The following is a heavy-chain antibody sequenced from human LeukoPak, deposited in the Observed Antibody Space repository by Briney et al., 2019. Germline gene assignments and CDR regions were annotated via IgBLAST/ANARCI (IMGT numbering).Heavy chain of an antibody. CDR3: ARDRGIAVAGREFDY. J-gene: IGHJ4*02. CDR2: INPSGGST. CDR1: GYTLTDYY. Sequence: VASVKVSCKASGYTLTDYYMHWVRQAPGQGLEWMGIINPSGGSTSYAQKFQGRVTMTRDTSTSTVYMELSSLRSEDTAVYYCARDRGIAVAGREFDYWGQGTLVTVSS. D-gene: IGHD6-19*01. V-gene: IGHV1-46*01.